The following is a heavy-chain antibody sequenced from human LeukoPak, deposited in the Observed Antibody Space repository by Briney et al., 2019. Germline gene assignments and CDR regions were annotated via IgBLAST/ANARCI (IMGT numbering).Heavy chain of an antibody. D-gene: IGHD3-22*01. V-gene: IGHV4-34*01. CDR3: ARGPPTDYYDSSGFYYVFDY. Sequence: KSSETLSLTCAVYGGSFSGYYWSWIRQPPGKGLEWIGKINHSGSTNYNPSLKSRVTISVDTSKNQFSLKLSSVTAADTAVYFCARGPPTDYYDSSGFYYVFDYWGQGTLVTVSS. CDR2: INHSGST. CDR1: GGSFSGYY. J-gene: IGHJ4*02.